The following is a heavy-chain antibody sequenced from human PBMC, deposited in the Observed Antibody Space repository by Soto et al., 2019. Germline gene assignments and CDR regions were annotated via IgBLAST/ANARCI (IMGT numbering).Heavy chain of an antibody. D-gene: IGHD1-1*01. CDR3: ATLQLGREEISDS. CDR1: GFNFKTYS. CDR2: ISETSIAI. V-gene: IGHV3-48*02. J-gene: IGHJ4*02. Sequence: EVQLVESGGGLVQPGGSLRLSCAASGFNFKTYSMNWVRQAPGKGLEWVSYISETSIAIYYRDSVKGRFTISRDNARNTLYLQMNSLRDEDTAVYYCATLQLGREEISDSWGQGTLVTVSS.